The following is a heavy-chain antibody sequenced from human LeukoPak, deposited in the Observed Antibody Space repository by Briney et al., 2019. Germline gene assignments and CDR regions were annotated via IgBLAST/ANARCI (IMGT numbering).Heavy chain of an antibody. V-gene: IGHV4-34*01. CDR1: GESFSSYY. J-gene: IGHJ4*02. D-gene: IGHD3-16*01. CDR2: INHSGGT. Sequence: SETLSLTCAVYGESFSSYYWSWIRQSPGKGLEYIGEINHSGGTNYNQSLKSRVTISVDTSKDQFSLKMTSVTAADTAVYYCAISYDDYGDYWGQGTLVAV. CDR3: AISYDDYGDY.